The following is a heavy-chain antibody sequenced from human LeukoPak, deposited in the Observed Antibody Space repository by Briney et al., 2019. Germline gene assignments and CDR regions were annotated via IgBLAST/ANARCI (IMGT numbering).Heavy chain of an antibody. Sequence: SETLSLTCTVSGYSISSGYYWGWIRQPPGKGLEWIGYIYHSGSTYYNPSLKSRVTISVDRSKNQFSLKLSSVTAADTAVYYCARGGGTDYWGQGTLVTVSS. CDR1: GYSISSGYY. V-gene: IGHV4-38-2*02. CDR2: IYHSGST. D-gene: IGHD1-1*01. CDR3: ARGGGTDY. J-gene: IGHJ4*02.